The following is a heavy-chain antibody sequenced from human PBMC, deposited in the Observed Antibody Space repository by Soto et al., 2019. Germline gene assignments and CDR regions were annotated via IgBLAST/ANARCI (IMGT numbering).Heavy chain of an antibody. V-gene: IGHV3-30-3*01. CDR3: ARHSSSGPGAFDI. J-gene: IGHJ3*02. CDR1: GFTFSSYA. CDR2: ISYDGSNK. Sequence: GGSLRLSCAASGFTFSSYAMHWVRQAPGKGLEWVAVISYDGSNKYYADSVKGRFTISRDNSKNTLYLQMNSLRAEDTAVYYCARHSSSGPGAFDIWGQGTMVTVS. D-gene: IGHD6-13*01.